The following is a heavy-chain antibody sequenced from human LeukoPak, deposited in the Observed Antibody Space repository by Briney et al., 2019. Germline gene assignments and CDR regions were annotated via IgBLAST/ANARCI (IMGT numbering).Heavy chain of an antibody. D-gene: IGHD2-21*01. J-gene: IGHJ6*02. V-gene: IGHV3-33*01. CDR3: ARDLVVVGSYFYYGMDV. CDR1: GFTFSSYG. CDR2: IWYDGSNK. Sequence: PGGSLRLSCAASGFTFSSYGMHWVRQAPGKGLEWVAVIWYDGSNKYYADSVKGRFTISRDNSKNTLYLQMNSLRAEDTAVYYCARDLVVVGSYFYYGMDVWGQGTTVTVSS.